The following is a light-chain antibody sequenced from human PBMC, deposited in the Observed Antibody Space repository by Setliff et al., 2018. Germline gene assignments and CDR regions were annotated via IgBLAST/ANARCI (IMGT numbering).Light chain of an antibody. V-gene: IGLV1-44*01. CDR2: SNN. CDR3: AAWDDSLTGSYV. CDR1: SSNIGGNT. Sequence: QSALTQPPSTSGTPGQRVIISCSGSSSNIGGNTVNWYQQLPGTAPRLLIFSNNDRPSGVSNRFTGSKSGTSASLTISGLQSEDEGDYYCAAWDDSLTGSYVFGTGTKVTVL. J-gene: IGLJ1*01.